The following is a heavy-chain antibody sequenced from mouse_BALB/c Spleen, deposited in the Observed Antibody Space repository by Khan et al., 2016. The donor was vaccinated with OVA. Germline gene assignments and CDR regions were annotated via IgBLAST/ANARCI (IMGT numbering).Heavy chain of an antibody. Sequence: EVQLQESGPGLVKPSQSLSLTCTVTGYSITSDYAWNWIRQFPGNKLEWMGYISYSGSTNYNPALKIRISITRDTSKTQFFLQLNSVTTTDKATSYVARDGSRYNYAMDYGGQGTSVTVSS. D-gene: IGHD2-3*01. CDR3: ARDGSRYNYAMDY. V-gene: IGHV3-2*02. J-gene: IGHJ4*01. CDR1: GYSITSDYA. CDR2: ISYSGST.